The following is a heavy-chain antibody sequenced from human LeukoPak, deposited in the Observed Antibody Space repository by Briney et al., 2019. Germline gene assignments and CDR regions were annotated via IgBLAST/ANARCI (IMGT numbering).Heavy chain of an antibody. J-gene: IGHJ4*02. CDR2: ISYSGRST. CDR1: GFTFNTYA. D-gene: IGHD5-12*01. V-gene: IGHV3-23*01. Sequence: PGGSLRLSCAAAGFTFNTYAMSWVRQAPRKGMGWVSYISYSGRSTYSAASVKGRLTSPRDNSQKTLYLQMNSLRAEDTAVYYCAKEYSGYDFDYWGQGNLVTVSS. CDR3: AKEYSGYDFDY.